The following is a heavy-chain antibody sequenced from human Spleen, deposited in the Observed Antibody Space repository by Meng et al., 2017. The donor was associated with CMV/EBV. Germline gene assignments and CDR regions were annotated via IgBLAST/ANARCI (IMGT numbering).Heavy chain of an antibody. CDR3: AKAHDFWSGYYDY. CDR2: IYSGGST. D-gene: IGHD3-3*01. V-gene: IGHV3-53*01. CDR1: GFTVSSNY. Sequence: GESLKISCAASGFTVSSNYMSWVRQAPGKGLEWVSVIYSGGSTYHADSVKGRFTISRDNSKNTLYLQMNSLRAEDTAVYYCAKAHDFWSGYYDYWGQGTLVTVSS. J-gene: IGHJ4*02.